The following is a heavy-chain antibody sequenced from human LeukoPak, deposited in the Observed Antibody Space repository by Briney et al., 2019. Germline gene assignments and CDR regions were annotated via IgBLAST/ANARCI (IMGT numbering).Heavy chain of an antibody. D-gene: IGHD6-13*01. CDR2: IYYSGST. Sequence: SETLSLTCTVSGGSISSYYWSWIRQPPGKGLEWIGYIYYSGSTNYNPSLKSRVTISVDTSKNQFSLKLSSVTAADTVVYYCAREGDSNSVGWFDPWGQGTLVTVSS. CDR1: GGSISSYY. V-gene: IGHV4-59*12. J-gene: IGHJ5*02. CDR3: AREGDSNSVGWFDP.